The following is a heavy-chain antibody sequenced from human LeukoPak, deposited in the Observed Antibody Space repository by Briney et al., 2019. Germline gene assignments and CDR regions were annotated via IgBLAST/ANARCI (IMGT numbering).Heavy chain of an antibody. V-gene: IGHV3-53*04. CDR1: GFTVSSNY. J-gene: IGHJ6*02. Sequence: PGGSLRLSCAASGFTVSSNYMGWVRQAPGKGLEWVSVIYSGGSTYYADSVKGRFTTSRHNSKNTLYLQMNSLRAEDTAVYYYARGYDTPQGYYGMDVWGQGTTVTVSS. D-gene: IGHD3-9*01. CDR3: ARGYDTPQGYYGMDV. CDR2: IYSGGST.